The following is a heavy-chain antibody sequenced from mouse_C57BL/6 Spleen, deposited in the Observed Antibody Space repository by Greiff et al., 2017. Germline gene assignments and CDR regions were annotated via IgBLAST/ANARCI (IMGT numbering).Heavy chain of an antibody. Sequence: VQLQQSGAELVRPGTSVKVSCKASGYAFTNYLIEWVKQRPGQGLEWIGVINPGSGGTNYNEKFKGKATLTADKSSSTAYMQLSSLTSEDSAVYFCARYDYGYAMDYWGQGTSVTVSS. CDR3: ARYDYGYAMDY. J-gene: IGHJ4*01. CDR1: GYAFTNYL. D-gene: IGHD2-4*01. CDR2: INPGSGGT. V-gene: IGHV1-54*01.